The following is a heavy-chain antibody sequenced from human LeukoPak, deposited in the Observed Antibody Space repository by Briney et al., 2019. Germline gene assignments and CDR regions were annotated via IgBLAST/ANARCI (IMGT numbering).Heavy chain of an antibody. CDR2: IRSKAYGGTT. J-gene: IGHJ4*02. CDR3: TRASGYDLFPYFDY. D-gene: IGHD5-12*01. Sequence: PGGSLRLSCAASGFTVSTNYMSWVRQAPGKGLEWVGFIRSKAYGGTTEYAASVKGRLTISRDDSKSIAYLQMNSLKTEDTAVYYCTRASGYDLFPYFDYWGQGTLVTVSS. V-gene: IGHV3-49*04. CDR1: GFTVSTNY.